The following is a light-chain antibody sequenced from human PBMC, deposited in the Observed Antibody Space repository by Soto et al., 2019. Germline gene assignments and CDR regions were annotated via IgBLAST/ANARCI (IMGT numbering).Light chain of an antibody. CDR1: QSISSW. CDR2: KAS. J-gene: IGKJ4*01. V-gene: IGKV1-5*03. Sequence: DIQMTQSPSTLSASVGDRVTITCRASQSISSWLAWYQQKPGKAPNLLIYKASNLKSGVPSRFSGSGSGTEFTLTISSLQPDDFVTYYCQEYNSDSGVTFGGGTKVEIK. CDR3: QEYNSDSGVT.